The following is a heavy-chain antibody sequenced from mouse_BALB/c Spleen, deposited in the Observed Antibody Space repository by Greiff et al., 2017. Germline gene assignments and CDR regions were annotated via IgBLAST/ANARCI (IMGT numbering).Heavy chain of an antibody. CDR1: GFTFSSYT. Sequence: EVHLVESGGGLVKPGGSLKLSCAASGFTFSSYTMSWVRQTPEKRLEWVATISSGGGNTYYPDSVKGRFTISRDNAKNNLYLQMSSLRSEDTALYYCARGNYGAYWGQGTLVTVSA. D-gene: IGHD2-1*01. CDR2: ISSGGGNT. CDR3: ARGNYGAY. V-gene: IGHV5-9*03. J-gene: IGHJ3*01.